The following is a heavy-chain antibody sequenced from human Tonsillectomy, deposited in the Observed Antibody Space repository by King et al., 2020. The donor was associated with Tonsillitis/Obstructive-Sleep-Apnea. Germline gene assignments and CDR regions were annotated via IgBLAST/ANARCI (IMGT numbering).Heavy chain of an antibody. CDR1: GFTFGGYA. CDR2: IRCKAYGGTT. J-gene: IGHJ6*03. Sequence: VQLVESGGGLVKPGRSLRLSCTASGFTFGGYAMSWFRQAPGKGLERVGFIRCKAYGGTTEYAASVKGRFTISTDDSKSIAYLQMNSLKTEETAVYYCTRGTYDFWSGYYGGDYYYYYMDVWGKGTTATVSS. CDR3: TRGTYDFWSGYYGGDYYYYYMDV. V-gene: IGHV3-49*05. D-gene: IGHD3-3*01.